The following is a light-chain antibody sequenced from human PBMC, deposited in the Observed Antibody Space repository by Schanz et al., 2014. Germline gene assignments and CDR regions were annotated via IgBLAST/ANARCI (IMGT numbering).Light chain of an antibody. Sequence: DIQMTQSPSSVSASVGDRVTITCRASQHISRWLAWYQQRPGKSPQLLIYTTTSLQSGVPSRFSGSGSGTDFTLTISSLQPEDSATYYCQQVNSFPPTFGPGTKVHVK. CDR1: QHISRW. CDR2: TTT. V-gene: IGKV1-12*01. J-gene: IGKJ3*01. CDR3: QQVNSFPPT.